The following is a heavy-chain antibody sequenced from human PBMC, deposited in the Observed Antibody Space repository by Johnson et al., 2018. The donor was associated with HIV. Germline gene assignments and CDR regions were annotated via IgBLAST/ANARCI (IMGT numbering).Heavy chain of an antibody. V-gene: IGHV3-30*04. CDR1: GFSLSNYA. Sequence: VQLVESGGGVVRPGGSLRLSCAASGFSLSNYAMHWVRLAPGKGLQWMAVISYDAGKKYYADSVRGRFTISRDISKNTLYLQMDSLRPDDTALYYCARGRKDMEAADGLDNDAFDMWGQGTLVTVSS. D-gene: IGHD6-13*01. CDR3: ARGRKDMEAADGLDNDAFDM. CDR2: ISYDAGKK. J-gene: IGHJ3*02.